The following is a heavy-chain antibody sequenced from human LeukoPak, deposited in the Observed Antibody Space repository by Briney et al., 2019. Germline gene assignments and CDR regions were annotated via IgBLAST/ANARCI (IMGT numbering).Heavy chain of an antibody. J-gene: IGHJ5*02. CDR1: GGTFSSYA. CDR2: IIPIFGTA. D-gene: IGHD4-17*01. Sequence: ASVKVSCKASGGTFSSYAISWVRQAPGQGLEWMGGIIPIFGTANYAQKFQGRVTITADESTSTAYMELSSLRSEDTAVYYCAGKTTVTTTWAWFDPWGQGTLVTVSS. V-gene: IGHV1-69*13. CDR3: AGKTTVTTTWAWFDP.